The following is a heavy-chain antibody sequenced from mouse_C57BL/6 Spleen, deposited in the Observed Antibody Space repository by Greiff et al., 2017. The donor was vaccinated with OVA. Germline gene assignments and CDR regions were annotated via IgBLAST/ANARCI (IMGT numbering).Heavy chain of an antibody. V-gene: IGHV3-6*01. J-gene: IGHJ4*01. CDR2: ISYDGSN. CDR1: GSSITSGYY. D-gene: IGHD2-10*01. Sequence: EVKLMESGPGLVKPSQSLSLTCSVTGSSITSGYYWNWIRQFPGNKLEWMGYISYDGSNNYNPSLKNRISITRDTSKNQFFLKLNSVTTEDTATYYCARDLLLYAMDYWGQGTSVTVSS. CDR3: ARDLLLYAMDY.